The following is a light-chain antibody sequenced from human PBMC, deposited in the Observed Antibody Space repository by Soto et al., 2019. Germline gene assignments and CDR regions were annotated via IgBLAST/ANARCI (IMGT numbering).Light chain of an antibody. V-gene: IGKV3-15*01. CDR2: GAS. Sequence: ETVMTQSPVTLSVSPGERATLSCRASQSVTTNLAWYQQKPGQAPRLLIYGASTRATVIPARFSGSGSRTDFILNISSLQSEDSAVYYCQQYKNWPFTFGPGTKVDIK. CDR3: QQYKNWPFT. CDR1: QSVTTN. J-gene: IGKJ3*01.